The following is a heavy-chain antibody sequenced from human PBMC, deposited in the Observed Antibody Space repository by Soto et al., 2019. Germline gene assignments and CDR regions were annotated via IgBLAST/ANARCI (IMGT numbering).Heavy chain of an antibody. Sequence: SETLSLTCTVSGGSISSSSYYWGWIRQPPGKGLEWIGSIYYSGSTYYNPSLKSRVTISVDTSKNQFSLKLSSVTAADTAVYYCARQVPAAIDYWGQGTLVTVSS. V-gene: IGHV4-39*01. J-gene: IGHJ4*02. CDR2: IYYSGST. CDR1: GGSISSSSYY. CDR3: ARQVPAAIDY. D-gene: IGHD2-2*01.